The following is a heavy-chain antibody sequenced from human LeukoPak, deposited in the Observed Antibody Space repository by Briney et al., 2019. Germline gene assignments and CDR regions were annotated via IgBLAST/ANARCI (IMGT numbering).Heavy chain of an antibody. Sequence: PGGSLRLSCTASGFTFGDYAMSWVRQAPAKGLEWVGFIRSKAYGGTTEYAASVKGRFTISRDDSKSIAYLQMNSLKTEDTAVYYCTRAPLRITIFGVVIFSGDYWGQGTLVTVSS. D-gene: IGHD3-3*01. CDR2: IRSKAYGGTT. CDR1: GFTFGDYA. V-gene: IGHV3-49*04. CDR3: TRAPLRITIFGVVIFSGDY. J-gene: IGHJ4*02.